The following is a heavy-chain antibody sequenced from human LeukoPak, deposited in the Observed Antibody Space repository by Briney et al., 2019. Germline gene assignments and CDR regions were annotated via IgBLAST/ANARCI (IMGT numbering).Heavy chain of an antibody. D-gene: IGHD3-22*01. CDR1: GYTFTSYY. V-gene: IGHV1-2*02. Sequence: ASVKVSCKASGYTFTSYYMHWVRPAPGQGLEWVGWVNPNSGDTNFAQKFQGRVTMTTDTSISTAYMELSRLRSDDRAMYYCARDLGYDSSGYWYWGQGTLVTVSS. J-gene: IGHJ4*02. CDR2: VNPNSGDT. CDR3: ARDLGYDSSGYWY.